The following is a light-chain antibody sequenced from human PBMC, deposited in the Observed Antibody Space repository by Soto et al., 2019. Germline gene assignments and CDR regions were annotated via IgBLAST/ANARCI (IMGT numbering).Light chain of an antibody. CDR3: QQYYSAPRT. J-gene: IGKJ1*01. CDR1: QSVLYSINAKNY. CDR2: WAS. Sequence: DIVMTQSPDSLAVSLGERASINCKSGQSVLYSINAKNYLAWYQQKPGQPPKLLFHWASSRESGXXXRFSGSGHGKDFTLTISSLQAEDVAVYFCQQYYSAPRTFGQGTKVDIK. V-gene: IGKV4-1*01.